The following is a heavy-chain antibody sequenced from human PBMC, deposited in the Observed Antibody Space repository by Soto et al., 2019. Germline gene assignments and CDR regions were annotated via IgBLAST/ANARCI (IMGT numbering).Heavy chain of an antibody. Sequence: ASVKVSCKACGDTFKSYDINWVRQATGQGLEWMGWMNPNSGNTGYSQKFQGRITMTRDTSMSTAYMELSSLRSDDTAVYYCARFMIRGVIGPWGQGTQVTSPQ. D-gene: IGHD3-10*01. V-gene: IGHV1-8*01. CDR3: ARFMIRGVIGP. J-gene: IGHJ5*02. CDR2: MNPNSGNT. CDR1: GDTFKSYD.